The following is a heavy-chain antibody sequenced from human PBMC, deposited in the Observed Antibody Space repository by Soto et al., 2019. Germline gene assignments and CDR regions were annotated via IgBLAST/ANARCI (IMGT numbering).Heavy chain of an antibody. J-gene: IGHJ4*02. V-gene: IGHV3-30*03. CDR1: GFTLSSYG. D-gene: IGHD2-2*02. Sequence: QVQLVASGGGVVQPWRSMSLSCAASGFTLSSYGMHWVRQAPGKGLVWVAVISYDGSKKYYADSVKGRFTISRDNSKNTRYLQMNSMRGEDTDLTYCATDLQVSYCSKTSCYRADYTVQGTLVIVSS. CDR2: ISYDGSKK. CDR3: ATDLQVSYCSKTSCYRADY.